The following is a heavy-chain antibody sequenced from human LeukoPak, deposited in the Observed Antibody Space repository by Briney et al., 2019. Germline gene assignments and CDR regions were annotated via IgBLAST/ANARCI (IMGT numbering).Heavy chain of an antibody. V-gene: IGHV3-53*01. J-gene: IGHJ4*02. CDR1: GFTVSSNY. CDR3: ARAQWLGYFDY. CDR2: IYSGGST. D-gene: IGHD6-19*01. Sequence: GGSLRLSCAASGFTVSSNYMSWVRQAPGKGLEWASVIYSGGSTYYADSVKGRFTISRDNSKNTLYLQMNSLRAEDTAVYYCARAQWLGYFDYWGQGTLVTVSS.